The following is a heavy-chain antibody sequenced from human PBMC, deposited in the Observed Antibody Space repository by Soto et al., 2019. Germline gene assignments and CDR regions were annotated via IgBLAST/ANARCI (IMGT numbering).Heavy chain of an antibody. Sequence: QVQLQESGPGLVKPSETLSLTCTVSGGSISSYYWSWIRQPPGKGLEWIGYIYYSGSTNYNPSLKSRVTISVDTSKNQFSLKLSSVTAADTAVYYCARDHYDSSGYHGVDYWGQGTRVTVSS. D-gene: IGHD3-22*01. CDR3: ARDHYDSSGYHGVDY. CDR2: IYYSGST. CDR1: GGSISSYY. V-gene: IGHV4-59*01. J-gene: IGHJ4*02.